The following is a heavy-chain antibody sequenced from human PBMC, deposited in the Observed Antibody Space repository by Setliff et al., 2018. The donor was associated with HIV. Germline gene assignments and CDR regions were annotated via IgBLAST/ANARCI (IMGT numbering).Heavy chain of an antibody. D-gene: IGHD1-7*01. CDR2: IYSGGST. J-gene: IGHJ6*02. CDR1: EVIVSNNY. Sequence: PGGSLRLSCAVSEVIVSNNYMSWVRQAPGKGLGWVSVIYSGGSTDHADSVKGRFTISRDSAKNSLYLQMKSLSDEETAVYYCARGRNRNYVVYGMDVWGQGTTVTVSS. CDR3: ARGRNRNYVVYGMDV. V-gene: IGHV3-53*01.